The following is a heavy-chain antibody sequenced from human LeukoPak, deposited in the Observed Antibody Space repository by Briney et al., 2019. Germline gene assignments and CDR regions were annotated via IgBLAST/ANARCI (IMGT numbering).Heavy chain of an antibody. CDR2: LYSDGTT. CDR1: GGSISGYY. D-gene: IGHD3-22*01. CDR3: ARGSSGITKRYYFDN. Sequence: SETLSLTCTVSGGSISGYYWTWVRQPADKGLEWIGRLYSDGTTYYNPSLRSRVTLSVDTSKNQFSLRLRSVTAADTAVYYCARGSSGITKRYYFDNWGQGARVTVTS. V-gene: IGHV4-4*07. J-gene: IGHJ4*02.